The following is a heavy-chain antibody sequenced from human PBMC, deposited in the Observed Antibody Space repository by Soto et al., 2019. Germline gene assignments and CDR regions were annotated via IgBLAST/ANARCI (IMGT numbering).Heavy chain of an antibody. CDR3: MRPAPRGRHYFYFGMDV. D-gene: IGHD3-10*01. CDR2: ISSSGGST. CDR1: GFTFCSYA. J-gene: IGHJ6*02. V-gene: IGHV3-23*01. Sequence: GGSLRLSCAASGFTFCSYAMTWVLQAPGKGLEWVSGISSSGGSTYYADSVKGRFTISRDNSKITLFLRMNRPRVEDTAVYYCMRPAPRGRHYFYFGMDVWGQGTTVTVSS.